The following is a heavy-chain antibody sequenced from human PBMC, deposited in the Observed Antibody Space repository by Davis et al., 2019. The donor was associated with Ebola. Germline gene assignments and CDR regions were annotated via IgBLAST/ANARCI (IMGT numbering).Heavy chain of an antibody. J-gene: IGHJ5*02. CDR1: GYTFTGYY. V-gene: IGHV1-18*04. CDR3: ARGKTVAGTRGLSWFDP. CDR2: IIPILGIA. Sequence: ASVKVSCKASGYTFTGYYMHWVRQAPGQGLEWMGRIIPILGIANYAQKLQGRVTMTTDTSTSTAYMELRSLRSEDTAVFYCARGKTVAGTRGLSWFDPWGPGTLVTVSS. D-gene: IGHD6-19*01.